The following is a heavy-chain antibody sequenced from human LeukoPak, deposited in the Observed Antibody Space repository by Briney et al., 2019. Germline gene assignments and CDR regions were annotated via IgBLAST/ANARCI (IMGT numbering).Heavy chain of an antibody. Sequence: ASVKVSCKASGGTFSSYAISWVRQAPGQGLEWMGGIIPIFGTANYAQKFQGRVTITADESTSTAYMELSSLRFEDTAVYYCARGEPYYYYMDVWGKGTTVTVSS. V-gene: IGHV1-69*13. CDR2: IIPIFGTA. J-gene: IGHJ6*03. CDR3: ARGEPYYYYMDV. CDR1: GGTFSSYA. D-gene: IGHD1-26*01.